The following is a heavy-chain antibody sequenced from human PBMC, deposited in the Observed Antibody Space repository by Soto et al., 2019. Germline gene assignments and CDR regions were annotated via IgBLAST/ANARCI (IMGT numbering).Heavy chain of an antibody. D-gene: IGHD3-10*01. V-gene: IGHV1-3*01. CDR3: AREDRRSADYGSGSLLFDY. CDR1: GYTFTSYA. Sequence: ASVKVSCKASGYTFTSYAMHWVRQAPGQRLEWMGWINAGNGNTKYSQKFQGRDTITRDTSASTAYMELSRLRSEDTAVYYCAREDRRSADYGSGSLLFDYWGQGTLVTVSS. J-gene: IGHJ4*02. CDR2: INAGNGNT.